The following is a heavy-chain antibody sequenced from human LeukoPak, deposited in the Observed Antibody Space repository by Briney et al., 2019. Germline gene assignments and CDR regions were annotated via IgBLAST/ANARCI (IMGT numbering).Heavy chain of an antibody. CDR2: IYYSGST. J-gene: IGHJ1*01. CDR3: ARRRYYDSTGYFD. D-gene: IGHD3-22*01. CDR1: GGFISSSSYY. Sequence: SETLSLTCTISGGFISSSSYYWGWIRQPPGKRVEWIGDIYYSGSTYYSPSLKSRVSISVDTSKNQFSLILSSVTAADTALYYCARRRYYDSTGYFDWGQGTQVTVS. V-gene: IGHV4-39*01.